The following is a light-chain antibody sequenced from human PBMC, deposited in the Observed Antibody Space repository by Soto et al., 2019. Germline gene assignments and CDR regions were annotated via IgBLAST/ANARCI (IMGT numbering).Light chain of an antibody. J-gene: IGLJ3*02. Sequence: QSVLTQPPSASAALGASVKHTCTLRSGHNSYAIAWHQQQPEKGPRYLMKLNSDGSHSKGDGITDRFSGSSSGAERYLTISSLQSEDEADYYCQTWSTDIRVFGGGTKLTVL. V-gene: IGLV4-69*01. CDR3: QTWSTDIRV. CDR2: LNSDGSH. CDR1: SGHNSYA.